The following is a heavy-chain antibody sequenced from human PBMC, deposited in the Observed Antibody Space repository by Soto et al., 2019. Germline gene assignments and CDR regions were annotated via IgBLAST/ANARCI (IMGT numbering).Heavy chain of an antibody. CDR1: GFTFSSYS. D-gene: IGHD6-19*01. Sequence: GGSLRLSCAASGFTFSSYSMNWVRQAPGKGLEWVSSISSSSSYIYYADSVKGRFTISRDNAKNSLYLQMNSLRAEDTAVYYCARDSSGWASYYYYYMDVWGKGTTVTVSS. J-gene: IGHJ6*03. CDR2: ISSSSSYI. CDR3: ARDSSGWASYYYYYMDV. V-gene: IGHV3-21*01.